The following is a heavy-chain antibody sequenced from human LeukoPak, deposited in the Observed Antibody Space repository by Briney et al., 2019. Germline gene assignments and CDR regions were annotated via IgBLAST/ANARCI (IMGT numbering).Heavy chain of an antibody. CDR1: GFTFSSYG. Sequence: PGGSLRLSCAASGFTFSSYGMHWVRQAPGKGLEWVADIWYDGSNKYYADSVKGRFTISRDNSKNTLYLQMNSLRAEHTAVYYRATLRVVVAANYYYYGMDVWGQGTTVTVSS. V-gene: IGHV3-33*03. CDR2: IWYDGSNK. D-gene: IGHD2-15*01. CDR3: ATLRVVVAANYYYYGMDV. J-gene: IGHJ6*01.